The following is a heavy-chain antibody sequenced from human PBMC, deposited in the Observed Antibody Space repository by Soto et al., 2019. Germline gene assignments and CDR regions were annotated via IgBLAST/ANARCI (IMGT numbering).Heavy chain of an antibody. V-gene: IGHV1-69*01. CDR1: GGTFNNYA. J-gene: IGHJ6*02. CDR2: IIPSVKAA. D-gene: IGHD3-22*01. Sequence: QLQLVQSGAEVKKPGSSVKVSCKASGGTFNNYASSWLRQAPGQGLEWVGGIIPSVKAANYAQKFRGRATIAADESTGTAYMERSRLRSEDTAVYFCAKGSYYDASSAYDTPGVFYNYFGLDVWGQGTTVTVSS. CDR3: AKGSYYDASSAYDTPGVFYNYFGLDV.